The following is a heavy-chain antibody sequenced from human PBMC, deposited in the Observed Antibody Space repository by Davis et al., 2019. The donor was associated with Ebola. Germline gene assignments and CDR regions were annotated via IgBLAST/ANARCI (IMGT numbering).Heavy chain of an antibody. J-gene: IGHJ5*02. V-gene: IGHV4-59*01. Sequence: GSLRLSCTVSGGSISSYYWSWIRQPPGKGLEWIGYIYYSGSTNYNPSLKSRVTISVDTSKNQFSLKLSSVTAADTAVYYCARVDYDFWSGYSIWFDPWGQGTLVTVSS. CDR3: ARVDYDFWSGYSIWFDP. CDR1: GGSISSYY. D-gene: IGHD3-3*01. CDR2: IYYSGST.